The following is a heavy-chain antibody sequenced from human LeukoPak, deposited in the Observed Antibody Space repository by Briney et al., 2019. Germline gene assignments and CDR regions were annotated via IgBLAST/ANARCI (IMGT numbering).Heavy chain of an antibody. V-gene: IGHV4-39*07. D-gene: IGHD3-10*01. J-gene: IGHJ3*02. CDR1: GGSISSSSYY. CDR3: ARGYGSGSYYLSFDAFDI. Sequence: SETLSLTCTVSGGSISSSSYYWGWLRQPPGKGLEWIGSIYYSGSTYYNPSLKSRVTISVDTSKNQFSLKLSSVTAADTAVYYCARGYGSGSYYLSFDAFDIWGQGTMVTVSS. CDR2: IYYSGST.